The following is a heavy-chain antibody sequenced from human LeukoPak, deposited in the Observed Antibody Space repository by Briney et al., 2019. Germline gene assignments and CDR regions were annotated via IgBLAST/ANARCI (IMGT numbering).Heavy chain of an antibody. D-gene: IGHD3-10*01. J-gene: IGHJ5*02. CDR1: GGSISSYY. CDR3: ARGRITMVRGVKGGFDP. V-gene: IGHV4-4*08. CDR2: IYTSGST. Sequence: SETLSLTCTVSGGSISSYYWSWIRQPPGKGLEWIGRIYTSGSTNYNPSLKSRVTISVDTSKNQFSLKLSSVTAADTAVYYCARGRITMVRGVKGGFDPWGQGTLVTVSS.